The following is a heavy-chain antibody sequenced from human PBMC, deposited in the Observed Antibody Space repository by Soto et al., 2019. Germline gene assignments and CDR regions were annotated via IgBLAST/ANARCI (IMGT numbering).Heavy chain of an antibody. CDR1: GFTFSSYW. CDR3: ARVMRVRFLEWSNYGMDV. J-gene: IGHJ6*02. Sequence: GGSLRLSCAASGFTFSSYWMHWIRQAPGKGLVWVSRINSDGSSTSYADSVKGRFTISRDNAKNTLYLQMNSLRAEDTAVYYCARVMRVRFLEWSNYGMDVWGQGTTVTVSS. V-gene: IGHV3-74*01. D-gene: IGHD3-3*01. CDR2: INSDGSST.